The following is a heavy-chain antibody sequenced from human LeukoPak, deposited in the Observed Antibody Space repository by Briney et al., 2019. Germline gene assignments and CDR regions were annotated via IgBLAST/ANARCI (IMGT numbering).Heavy chain of an antibody. CDR3: ARHGTAPYYYHYYMDV. CDR1: GGSISGSSYY. CDR2: IYYSGST. J-gene: IGHJ6*03. D-gene: IGHD1-14*01. Sequence: SETLSLTCTVSGGSISGSSYYWGSIRQPPGKGLEWIGSIYYSGSTYYNPSLKSRVTISVDTSKNQLSLKLSSVTAADTAVYYCARHGTAPYYYHYYMDVWGKGTTVTVSS. V-gene: IGHV4-39*01.